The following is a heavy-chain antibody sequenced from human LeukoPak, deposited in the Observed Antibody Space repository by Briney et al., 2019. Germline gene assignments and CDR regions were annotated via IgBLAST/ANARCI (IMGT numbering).Heavy chain of an antibody. J-gene: IGHJ3*02. D-gene: IGHD3-16*01. Sequence: GGSLRLSCAASGFTFSSYWMHWVRQAPGEGLVWVARITSDGSSTSHADSVKGRFTISRDNAKDTLYLQMNSLRAEDTAVYYCARDYAVGESFDIWGQGTLVTVSS. CDR1: GFTFSSYW. CDR3: ARDYAVGESFDI. V-gene: IGHV3-74*01. CDR2: ITSDGSST.